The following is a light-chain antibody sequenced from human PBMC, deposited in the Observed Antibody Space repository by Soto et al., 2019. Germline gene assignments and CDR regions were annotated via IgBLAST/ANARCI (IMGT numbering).Light chain of an antibody. V-gene: IGKV3-11*01. Sequence: EIVLTQSPATLSLSPGERATLSCRANENINNYLAWYQQTPGQAPRLLIFDASNRAAGVPARFIGSGSGTDFTLTISSLEPEDFAVSYCQQRSKWPPIFTFGPGTKLDIK. CDR2: DAS. J-gene: IGKJ3*01. CDR1: ENINNY. CDR3: QQRSKWPPIFT.